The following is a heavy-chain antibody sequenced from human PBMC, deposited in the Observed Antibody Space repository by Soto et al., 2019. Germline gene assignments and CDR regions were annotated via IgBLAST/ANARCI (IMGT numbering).Heavy chain of an antibody. CDR1: GFSVSTNF. CDR2: LFPGPGT. D-gene: IGHD2-21*01. CDR3: ARQCDGDCSNAFPL. J-gene: IGHJ3*01. Sequence: EEQLVESGGGLVRPGGSLRLSCAVSGFSVSTNFMNWVRQAPGREPQWVAVLFPGPGTYYADSVQGRFIISRDDSTNTLFLHLTNMSAEDTAVYYCARQCDGDCSNAFPLWGQGTMVPVSS. V-gene: IGHV3-66*04.